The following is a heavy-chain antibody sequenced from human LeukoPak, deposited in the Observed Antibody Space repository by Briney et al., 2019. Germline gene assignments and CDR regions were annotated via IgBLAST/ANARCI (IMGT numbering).Heavy chain of an antibody. Sequence: GGSLRLSCAASGFTFSSYGMHWVRQAPGKGLEWVAFIRYDESNKYYAESVKGRFTIARDNTKNSLYLQMDSLTADDTAVYFCACLRGPSDYWGQGTLVTVSS. CDR3: ACLRGPSDY. D-gene: IGHD4-17*01. CDR1: GFTFSSYG. J-gene: IGHJ4*02. V-gene: IGHV3-30*02. CDR2: IRYDESNK.